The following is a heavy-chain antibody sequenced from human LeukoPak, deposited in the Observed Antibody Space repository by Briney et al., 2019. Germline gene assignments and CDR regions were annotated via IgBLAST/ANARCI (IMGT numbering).Heavy chain of an antibody. D-gene: IGHD6-13*01. CDR3: ARDFEEKKGLAAGGTDY. CDR2: IKLDGSEK. V-gene: IGHV3-7*01. J-gene: IGHJ4*02. CDR1: GFTFSSYW. Sequence: GGSLRLSCAASGFTFSSYWMSWVRQAPGKGLEWVAIIKLDGSEKYYVDSVKGRFAISRDNAKNSLNLQMNSLRAENTAVYYCARDFEEKKGLAAGGTDYWGQGTLVTVSS.